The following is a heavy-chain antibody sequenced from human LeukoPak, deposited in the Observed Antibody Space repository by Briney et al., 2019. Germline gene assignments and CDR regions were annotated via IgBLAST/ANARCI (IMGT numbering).Heavy chain of an antibody. CDR2: IYHSGST. V-gene: IGHV4-31*03. Sequence: SETLSLTCTVSGGSISSGGYYWSWIRQHPGKGLEWIGYIYHSGSTYYNPSLKSRVTISVDTSKNQFSLKLSSVTAADTAVYYCARGRIGYSYGYYFDYWGQGTLVTVSS. CDR1: GGSISSGGYY. J-gene: IGHJ4*02. D-gene: IGHD5-18*01. CDR3: ARGRIGYSYGYYFDY.